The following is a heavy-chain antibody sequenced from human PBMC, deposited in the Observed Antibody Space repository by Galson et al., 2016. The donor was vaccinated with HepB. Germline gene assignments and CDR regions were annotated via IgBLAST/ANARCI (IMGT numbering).Heavy chain of an antibody. D-gene: IGHD2-2*01. CDR3: ARDSYCTRTICYPYYFDF. CDR2: ISFDGSNQ. V-gene: IGHV3-30*03. J-gene: IGHJ4*02. Sequence: PGKGPEWLAVISFDGSNQFYADSVKGRFTISRDNSNNTLHLQMHSLRVEDTALYYCARDSYCTRTICYPYYFDFWGQGTLVAVSS.